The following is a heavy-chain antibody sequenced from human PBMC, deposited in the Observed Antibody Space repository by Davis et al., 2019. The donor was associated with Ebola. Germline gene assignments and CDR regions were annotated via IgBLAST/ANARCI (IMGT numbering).Heavy chain of an antibody. CDR1: GYTFTSYA. CDR2: INAGNGNT. D-gene: IGHD3-16*02. V-gene: IGHV1-3*01. CDR3: ARAWGSYRTYYYYYYGMDV. J-gene: IGHJ6*02. Sequence: AASVKVSCKASGYTFTSYAMHWVRQAPGQRLEWMGWINAGNGNTKYSQKFQGRVTITRDTSASTAYMELSSLRSEDTAVYYCARAWGSYRTYYYYYYGMDVWGQGTTVTVSS.